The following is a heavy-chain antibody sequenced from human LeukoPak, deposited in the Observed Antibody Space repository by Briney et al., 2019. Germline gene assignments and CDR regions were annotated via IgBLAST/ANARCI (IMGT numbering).Heavy chain of an antibody. J-gene: IGHJ4*02. CDR2: ISYDGSNK. CDR3: ARRYYGSATYRLPYDY. V-gene: IGHV3-30-3*01. CDR1: GFTFSSYA. D-gene: IGHD3-22*01. Sequence: GRSLRLSCAASGFTFSSYAMHWVRQAPGKGLEWVAVISYDGSNKYYADSVKGRFTISRDNSKNTLYLQMNSLRAEDTAVYYCARRYYGSATYRLPYDYWGQGTLVTVSS.